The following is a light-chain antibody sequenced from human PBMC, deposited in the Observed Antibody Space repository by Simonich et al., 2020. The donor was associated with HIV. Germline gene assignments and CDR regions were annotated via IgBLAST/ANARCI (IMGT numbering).Light chain of an antibody. Sequence: DIVMTQSPLSLPVTPGEPASISCRSSQILLHSNGYNYLYWYLQKPGQSPQLRIYEVSSRFSGVPDRFSSSGSGTNFTLKISRVEAEDVGVYYCMQGIHLPYTFGQGTKLEIK. CDR1: QILLHSNGYNY. CDR2: EVS. J-gene: IGKJ2*01. V-gene: IGKV2-29*02. CDR3: MQGIHLPYT.